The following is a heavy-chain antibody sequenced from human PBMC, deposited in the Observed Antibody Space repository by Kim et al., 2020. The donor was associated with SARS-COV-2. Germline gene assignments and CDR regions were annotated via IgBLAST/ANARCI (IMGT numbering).Heavy chain of an antibody. D-gene: IGHD2-15*01. CDR3: AKDHDWRVQVAIGY. Sequence: ADAVKGRFTTSRDNSTNTLYLQMNSLRAEGTAVYYCAKDHDWRVQVAIGYCGQGTLVTVSS. J-gene: IGHJ4*02. V-gene: IGHV3-30*02.